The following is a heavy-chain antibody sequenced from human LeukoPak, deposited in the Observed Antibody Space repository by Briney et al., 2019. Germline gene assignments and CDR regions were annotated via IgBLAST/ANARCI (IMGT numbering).Heavy chain of an antibody. CDR2: INPNSGGT. CDR1: GYTFTVYY. D-gene: IGHD6-19*01. V-gene: IGHV1-2*02. Sequence: ASVKVSFKTSGYTFTVYYIHWMRQAPGQGLEWMGWINPNSGGTNYAQKFQGRVTMTRDTSISTAYMELSRLRSDDTAVYYCASHSSGWYEYYFDYWGQGTLVTVSS. J-gene: IGHJ4*02. CDR3: ASHSSGWYEYYFDY.